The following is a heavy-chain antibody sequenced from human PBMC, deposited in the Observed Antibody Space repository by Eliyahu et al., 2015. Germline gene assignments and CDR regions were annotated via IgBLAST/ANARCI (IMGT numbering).Heavy chain of an antibody. CDR1: GGXIXSRGYS. V-gene: IGHV4-30-2*01. Sequence: QLQLQESGSGLVKPSQTLSXTCAVPGGXIXSRGYSWSWIRPPPGKGLEWIGYIYHSGSTYYNPSLKSRVTISVDRSKNQFSLKLSSVTAADTAVYYCARGYYDSSGTPNAFDIWGQGTMVTVSS. J-gene: IGHJ3*02. CDR2: IYHSGST. CDR3: ARGYYDSSGTPNAFDI. D-gene: IGHD3-22*01.